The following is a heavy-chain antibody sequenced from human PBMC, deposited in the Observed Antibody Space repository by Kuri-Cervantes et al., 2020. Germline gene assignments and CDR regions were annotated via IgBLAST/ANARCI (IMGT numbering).Heavy chain of an antibody. CDR2: INAGNGNT. Sequence: ASVKVSCKASGGTFSSYAISWVRQAPGQRLEWMGWINAGNGNTKYSQKFQGRVTITRDTSASTAYMELSSLRSEDTAVYYCASSRTPDYYGSGSPCYWGQGTLVTVSS. J-gene: IGHJ4*02. V-gene: IGHV1-3*01. D-gene: IGHD3-10*01. CDR1: GGTFSSYA. CDR3: ASSRTPDYYGSGSPCY.